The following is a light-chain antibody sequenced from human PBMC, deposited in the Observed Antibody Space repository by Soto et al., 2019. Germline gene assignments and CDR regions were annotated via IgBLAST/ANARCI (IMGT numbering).Light chain of an antibody. J-gene: IGLJ3*02. CDR1: SSDVGGYNY. Sequence: QSFLTQPPSASGSPGQSVTISCTGTSSDVGGYNYVSWYQQHPGKAPKLMIYEVTKRPSGVPDRFSGSKSGNTASLTVSGLLAEDEADYYCSSHAGINNVVFGGGTQLTVL. CDR3: SSHAGINNVV. CDR2: EVT. V-gene: IGLV2-8*01.